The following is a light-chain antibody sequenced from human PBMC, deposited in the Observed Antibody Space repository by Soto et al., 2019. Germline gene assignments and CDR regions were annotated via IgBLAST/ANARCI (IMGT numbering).Light chain of an antibody. Sequence: IQLTQSPSSLSASVGDRVTITCRASQGISDYLAWYQQKPGKAPKLLIYAASILEIGAPARFGGSGSGTDFTLTISCLQPEDWATYYCQHLSSYPFTFGPGAKVDIK. J-gene: IGKJ3*01. V-gene: IGKV1-9*01. CDR3: QHLSSYPFT. CDR2: AAS. CDR1: QGISDY.